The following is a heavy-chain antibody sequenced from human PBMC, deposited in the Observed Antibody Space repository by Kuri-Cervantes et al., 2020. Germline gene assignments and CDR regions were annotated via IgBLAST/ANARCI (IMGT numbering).Heavy chain of an antibody. V-gene: IGHV3-33*08. CDR1: GFSLRNYG. CDR2: ISYDGSNE. Sequence: GESLKISCAASGFSLRNYGMHWVRQVPGKGLEWVATISYDGSNEHYAESVEGRFTISRDMARNALYRQMNSLRDEDTAVYYCARDRGKFYDFWRGFYAFDIWGQGTMVTVSS. J-gene: IGHJ3*02. CDR3: ARDRGKFYDFWRGFYAFDI. D-gene: IGHD3-3*01.